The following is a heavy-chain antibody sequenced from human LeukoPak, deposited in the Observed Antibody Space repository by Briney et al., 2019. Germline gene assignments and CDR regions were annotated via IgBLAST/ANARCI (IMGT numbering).Heavy chain of an antibody. J-gene: IGHJ3*02. D-gene: IGHD3-22*01. CDR3: ARYGGLAYYYDSSGYSVPAFDI. CDR2: IYYSGTT. CDR1: GGSISSGGYY. V-gene: IGHV4-31*03. Sequence: SETLSLTCTVSGGSISSGGYYWSWIRQHPGKGLELVGNIYYSGTTYYNPSLKSRVTISVATSKNQFSLKLSSVTAADTAVYYCARYGGLAYYYDSSGYSVPAFDIWGQGTMVTVSS.